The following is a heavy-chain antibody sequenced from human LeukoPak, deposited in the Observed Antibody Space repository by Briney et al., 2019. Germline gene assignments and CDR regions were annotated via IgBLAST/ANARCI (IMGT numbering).Heavy chain of an antibody. J-gene: IGHJ6*03. D-gene: IGHD5-12*01. CDR2: ISAYNGNT. CDR3: ARGLSDIVTENYYMDV. Sequence: ASVKVSCKASGYTFTSYGISWVRQAPGQGLEWMGWISAYNGNTNYAQRLQGRVTITRSTSISTAYMELSGLRSEDTAVYYCARGLSDIVTENYYMDVWGKGTTVTVSS. CDR1: GYTFTSYG. V-gene: IGHV1-18*01.